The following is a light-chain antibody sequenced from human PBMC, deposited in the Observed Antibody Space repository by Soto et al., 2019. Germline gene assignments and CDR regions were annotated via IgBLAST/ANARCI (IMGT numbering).Light chain of an antibody. V-gene: IGKV1-9*01. CDR3: QQLNYY. CDR1: QDISSY. J-gene: IGKJ4*01. CDR2: GAS. Sequence: DIQLTQSPSFLSASVGDRVTITCRASQDISSYLAWYQQKPGKAPQLLIYGASILQSGVPSRFSGSGSGTEFTLTISSLQPEDFATYYCQQLNYYFGGGTKVEIK.